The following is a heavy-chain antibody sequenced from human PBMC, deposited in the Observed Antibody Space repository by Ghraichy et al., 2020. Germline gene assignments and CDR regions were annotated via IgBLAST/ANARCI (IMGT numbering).Heavy chain of an antibody. CDR2: INHSGST. CDR3: ARLPTVRTIDY. J-gene: IGHJ4*02. CDR1: GGSFSGYY. D-gene: IGHD4-11*01. Sequence: SETLSLTCAVYGGSFSGYYWSWIRQPPGKGLEWIGEINHSGSTNYNPSLKSRVTISVDTSKNQFSLKLSSVTAADTAVYYCARLPTVRTIDYWGQGTLVTVSS. V-gene: IGHV4-34*01.